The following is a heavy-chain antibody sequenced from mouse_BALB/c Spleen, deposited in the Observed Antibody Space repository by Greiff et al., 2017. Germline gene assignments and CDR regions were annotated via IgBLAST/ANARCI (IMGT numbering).Heavy chain of an antibody. CDR3: ARYYGYDSWFAY. D-gene: IGHD2-2*01. CDR1: GYSFTGYY. CDR2: INPYNGAT. V-gene: IGHV1-31*01. Sequence: VQLQQSGPELVKPGASVKISCKASGYSFTGYYMHWVKQSHVKSLEWIGRINPYNGATSYNQNFKDKASLTVDKSSSTAYMELHSLTSEDSAVYYCARYYGYDSWFAYWGQGTLVTVSA. J-gene: IGHJ3*01.